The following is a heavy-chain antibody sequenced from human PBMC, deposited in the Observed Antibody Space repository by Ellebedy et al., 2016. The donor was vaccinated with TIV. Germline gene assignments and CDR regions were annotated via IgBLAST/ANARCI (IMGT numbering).Heavy chain of an antibody. D-gene: IGHD4-17*01. CDR1: GYTFTSYG. V-gene: IGHV1-18*01. CDR3: ARGTSMTTVTTRGRYYYYGMDV. J-gene: IGHJ6*02. CDR2: ISAYNANT. Sequence: AASVKVSCKASGYTFTSYGISWVRQAPGQGLAWMGWISAYNANTNYAQKLQGRVTMTTDTSTSTAYMELRSLRSDDTAVYYCARGTSMTTVTTRGRYYYYGMDVWGQGTTVTVSS.